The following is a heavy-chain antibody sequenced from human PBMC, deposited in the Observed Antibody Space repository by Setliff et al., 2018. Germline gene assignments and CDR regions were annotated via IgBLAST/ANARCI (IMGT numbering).Heavy chain of an antibody. V-gene: IGHV1-18*01. CDR1: GYTFTNYG. Sequence: ASVKVSCKASGYTFTNYGITWVRQAPGQGLEWMGWISAYDGNTKFAQNIQGRVTLTTDTPTSTAYMELRSLRSDDTAVYYCARDQGLRGWFDPWGQGTLVTVSS. J-gene: IGHJ5*02. CDR3: ARDQGLRGWFDP. D-gene: IGHD3-16*01. CDR2: ISAYDGNT.